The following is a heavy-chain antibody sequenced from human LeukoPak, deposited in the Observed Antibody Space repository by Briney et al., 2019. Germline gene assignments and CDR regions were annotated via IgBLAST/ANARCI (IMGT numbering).Heavy chain of an antibody. J-gene: IGHJ4*02. Sequence: SETLSLTCTVSGGSISGYYWSWIRQPPGKGLEWIGEINDSGSTHYNTSLNSRVTISVDTSKNQVYLKLSSVTAADTAIYYCARGVSHRNFDWLFYWGQGTLVTVSS. CDR2: INDSGST. CDR3: ARGVSHRNFDWLFY. CDR1: GGSISGYY. D-gene: IGHD3-9*01. V-gene: IGHV4-34*01.